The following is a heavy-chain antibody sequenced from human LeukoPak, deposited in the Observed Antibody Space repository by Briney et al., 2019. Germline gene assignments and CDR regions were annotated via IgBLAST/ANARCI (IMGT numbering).Heavy chain of an antibody. CDR2: IYYSGST. D-gene: IGHD3-9*01. CDR3: ARGAGPTTIYYYYYYYMDV. CDR1: GGSISSYY. J-gene: IGHJ6*03. V-gene: IGHV4-59*08. Sequence: SETLSLTCTVSGGSISSYYWSWIRQPPGKGLEWIGYIYYSGSTNYNPSLKSRVTISVDTSKNQFSLKLSSVTAADTAVYYCARGAGPTTIYYYYYYYMDVWGKGTTVTISS.